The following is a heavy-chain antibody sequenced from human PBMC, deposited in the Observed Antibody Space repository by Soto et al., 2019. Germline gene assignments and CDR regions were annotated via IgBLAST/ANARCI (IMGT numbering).Heavy chain of an antibody. D-gene: IGHD3-22*01. CDR3: AKQDDRGALEI. Sequence: LGESLKISCKISGKAFTSFWIVWVRQMPGRGLEWMGNIYPGDSDTRYSPPFQGHVTISADKSTNTAYLQWQSLQASDTALYYCAKQDDRGALEIWGQGTKVTVSS. J-gene: IGHJ3*02. V-gene: IGHV5-51*01. CDR2: IYPGDSDT. CDR1: GKAFTSFW.